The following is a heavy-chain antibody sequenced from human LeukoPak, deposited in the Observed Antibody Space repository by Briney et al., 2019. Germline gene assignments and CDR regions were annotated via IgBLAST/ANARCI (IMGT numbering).Heavy chain of an antibody. V-gene: IGHV3-7*01. Sequence: PGGSLRLSCAASGFTFSSYWMSWVRQAPGKGLEWVANIKQDGSEKNYVDSVKGRFTVSRDNAKNSMYLQMNSLRAEDTAVYYCAREGFAAASDIWGQGTMVTVSS. D-gene: IGHD2-15*01. CDR2: IKQDGSEK. CDR1: GFTFSSYW. CDR3: AREGFAAASDI. J-gene: IGHJ3*02.